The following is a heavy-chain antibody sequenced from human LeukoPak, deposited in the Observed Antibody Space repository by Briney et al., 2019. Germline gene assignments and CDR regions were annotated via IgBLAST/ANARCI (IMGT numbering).Heavy chain of an antibody. CDR3: AKAYFDY. Sequence: GGSLRLSCTASGFTFSSYAMSWVRQAPGKGLEWVSGISDSGEITFYADSVKGRFTISRDNSENTLYLQMNSLRAEDTAVYYCAKAYFDYWGQGTLVTVSS. CDR1: GFTFSSYA. V-gene: IGHV3-23*01. CDR2: ISDSGEIT. J-gene: IGHJ4*02.